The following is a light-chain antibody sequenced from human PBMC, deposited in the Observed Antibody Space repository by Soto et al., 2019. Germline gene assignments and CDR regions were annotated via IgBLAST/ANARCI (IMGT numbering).Light chain of an antibody. V-gene: IGLV2-8*01. CDR1: SNDVGGYSY. CDR2: EVT. J-gene: IGLJ7*01. CDR3: SSFAGGNNLL. Sequence: QSALTQPPSASGSPGQSVTISCTGTSNDVGGYSYVSWYQQHPGKAPKLMIYEVTKRPSGVPDRFSGSKSGSTASLPVSGLQAEDEADYYCSSFAGGNNLLFGGGTQLTVL.